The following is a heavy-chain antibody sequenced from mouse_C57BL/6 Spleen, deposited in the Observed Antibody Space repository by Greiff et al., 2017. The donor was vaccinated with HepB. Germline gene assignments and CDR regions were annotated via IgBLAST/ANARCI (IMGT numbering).Heavy chain of an antibody. V-gene: IGHV5-17*01. Sequence: EVKLMESGGGLVKPGGSLKLSCAASGFTFSDYGMHWVRQAPEKGLEWVAYISSGSSTIYYADTVKGRFTISRDNAKNTLFLQMTSLRSEDTAMYYCARGLDYYGSTYYAMDYWGQGTSVTVSS. J-gene: IGHJ4*01. CDR2: ISSGSSTI. D-gene: IGHD1-1*01. CDR1: GFTFSDYG. CDR3: ARGLDYYGSTYYAMDY.